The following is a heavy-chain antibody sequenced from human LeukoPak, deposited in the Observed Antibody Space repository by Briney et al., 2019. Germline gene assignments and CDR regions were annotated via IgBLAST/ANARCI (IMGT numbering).Heavy chain of an antibody. CDR3: ARIAYDALDSYYYGMDV. CDR2: ITYSGNT. CDR1: GGSISSGPYY. J-gene: IGHJ6*02. Sequence: SETLSLTCTVSGGSISSGPYYWNWIRQHPGKGLEWIGYITYSGNTYYYPALNSRVTVSLDTSKTQFSLKLSSVTAADTAVYYCARIAYDALDSYYYGMDVWGQGTTVTVSS. V-gene: IGHV4-31*03. D-gene: IGHD3-3*01.